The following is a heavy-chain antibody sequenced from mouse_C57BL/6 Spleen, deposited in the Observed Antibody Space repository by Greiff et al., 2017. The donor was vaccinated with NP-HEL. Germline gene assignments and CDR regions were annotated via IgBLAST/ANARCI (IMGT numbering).Heavy chain of an antibody. Sequence: EVQVVESGGGLVKPGGSLKLSCAASGFTFSDYGMHWVRQAPEKGLEWVAYISSGSSTIYYADTVKGRFTISRDNAKNTLFLQMTSLRSEDTAMYYCAGETTVVAMDYWGQGTSVTVSS. D-gene: IGHD1-1*01. J-gene: IGHJ4*01. CDR1: GFTFSDYG. V-gene: IGHV5-17*01. CDR2: ISSGSSTI. CDR3: AGETTVVAMDY.